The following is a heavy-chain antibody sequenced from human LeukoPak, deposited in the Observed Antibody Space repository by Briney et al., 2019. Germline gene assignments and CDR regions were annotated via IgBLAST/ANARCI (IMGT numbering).Heavy chain of an antibody. CDR3: ARDNDGAAAGSFDY. Sequence: GGSLRLSCAASGFTVTDYAMTWIRQSPGKGLEWVSSMSDIGPNTYYADSVKGRFTISRDTSKNTLFLQMNSLRAEDTAVYYCARDNDGAAAGSFDYWGQGTLVTASS. V-gene: IGHV3-23*01. D-gene: IGHD6-13*01. J-gene: IGHJ4*02. CDR1: GFTVTDYA. CDR2: MSDIGPNT.